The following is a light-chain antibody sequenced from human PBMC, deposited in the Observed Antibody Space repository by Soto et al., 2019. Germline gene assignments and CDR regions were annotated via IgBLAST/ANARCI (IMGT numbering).Light chain of an antibody. CDR1: QSVSSN. V-gene: IGKV3-20*01. J-gene: IGKJ4*01. Sequence: EIVLTQSPGTLSLSPGERATLSCRASQSVSSNLAWYQQKPGQAPRLLIYDASTRATVIPARFSGSGSGTDFTLTISRLEPEDFAVYYCKQYSSSPITFGGATKVDI. CDR2: DAS. CDR3: KQYSSSPIT.